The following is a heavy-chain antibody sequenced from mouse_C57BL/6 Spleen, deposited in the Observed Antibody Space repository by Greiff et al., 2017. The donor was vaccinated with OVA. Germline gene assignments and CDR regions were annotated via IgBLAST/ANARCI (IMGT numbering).Heavy chain of an antibody. CDR3: TKAIYYGSSYGYFDV. J-gene: IGHJ1*03. D-gene: IGHD1-1*01. V-gene: IGHV14-4*01. CDR1: GFNIKDDY. CDR2: IDPENGDT. Sequence: VQLKQSGAELVRPGASVKLSCTASGFNIKDDYMHWVKQRPEQGLEWIGWIDPENGDTEYASKFQGKATITADTSSNTAYLQLSSLTSEDTAVYYCTKAIYYGSSYGYFDVWGTGTTVTVSS.